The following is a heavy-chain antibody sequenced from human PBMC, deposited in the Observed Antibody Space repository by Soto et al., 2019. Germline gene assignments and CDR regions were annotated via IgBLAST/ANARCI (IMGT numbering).Heavy chain of an antibody. Sequence: ASVKVSCKASGYTFTSYDINWVRQATGQGLEWMGWMNPNSGNTGYAQKFQGRVTMTRNTSISTAYMELSSLRSEDTAVYYCARSQVRYFDVDYYMDVWGKGTTVTVSS. CDR3: ARSQVRYFDVDYYMDV. D-gene: IGHD3-9*01. J-gene: IGHJ6*03. CDR2: MNPNSGNT. CDR1: GYTFTSYD. V-gene: IGHV1-8*01.